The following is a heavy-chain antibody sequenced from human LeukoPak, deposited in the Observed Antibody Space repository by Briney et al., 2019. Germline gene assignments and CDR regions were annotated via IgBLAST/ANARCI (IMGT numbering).Heavy chain of an antibody. Sequence: LRLSCAASGFTFSSYAMHWVRQPPGKGLEWIGYIYYSGSTYYNPSLKSRVTISVDTSKNQFSLKLSSVTAADTAVYYCARDGGNIDYWGQGTLVTVSS. J-gene: IGHJ4*02. V-gene: IGHV4-30-4*01. CDR1: GFTFSSYAMH. D-gene: IGHD4-23*01. CDR2: IYYSGST. CDR3: ARDGGNIDY.